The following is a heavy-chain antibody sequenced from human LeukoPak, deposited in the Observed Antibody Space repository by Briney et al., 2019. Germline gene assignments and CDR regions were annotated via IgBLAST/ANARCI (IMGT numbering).Heavy chain of an antibody. Sequence: GGSLRLYCTASGFTFGDYGMTWVRQAPGKGLEWVGFIRSKAYGGTTEYAASVKGRFTVSRDDSKSIAYLQMNSLKIEDTAVYYCSREGYSGSVTHKGKDYWGQGTLVTVSS. J-gene: IGHJ4*02. V-gene: IGHV3-49*04. CDR1: GFTFGDYG. D-gene: IGHD3-10*01. CDR2: IRSKAYGGTT. CDR3: SREGYSGSVTHKGKDY.